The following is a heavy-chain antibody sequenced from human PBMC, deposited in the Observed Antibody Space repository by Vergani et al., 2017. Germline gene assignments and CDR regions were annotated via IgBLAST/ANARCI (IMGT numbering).Heavy chain of an antibody. J-gene: IGHJ4*02. V-gene: IGHV3-48*01. CDR3: ARGIVGGLEFDN. CDR1: VFTFPSYS. Sequence: EVRLAESGGGLVQPGGSLRLSCAVSVFTFPSYSMNWVRQAPGKGLEWVSYISGVGDTINYADSVKGRFTISRDNSLHLQMNSLRVEDTAVYYCARGIVGGLEFDNWRQGTLVTVSS. CDR2: ISGVGDTI. D-gene: IGHD1-26*01.